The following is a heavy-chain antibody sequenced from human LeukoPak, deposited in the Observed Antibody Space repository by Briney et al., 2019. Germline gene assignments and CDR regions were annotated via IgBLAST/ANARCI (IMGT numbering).Heavy chain of an antibody. CDR2: INHSGST. J-gene: IGHJ5*02. Sequence: SETLSLTCDVYGGSFSGYYWSWIRQPPGKGLEWIGEINHSGSTNYNPSLKSRVTISVDTSKNQFSLKLSSVTAADTAVYYCARAKPGYSSSWYGGNWFDPWGQGTLVTVSS. V-gene: IGHV4-34*01. D-gene: IGHD6-13*01. CDR1: GGSFSGYY. CDR3: ARAKPGYSSSWYGGNWFDP.